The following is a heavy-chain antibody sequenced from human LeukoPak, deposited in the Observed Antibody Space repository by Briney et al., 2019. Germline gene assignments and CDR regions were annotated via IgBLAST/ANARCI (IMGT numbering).Heavy chain of an antibody. V-gene: IGHV3-48*03. Sequence: PGGSLRLSCAASGFTFSSYEINWVRQAPGKGLEWVSYISTSGSTIYYADPVKGRFTISRDDAKNSLYLQMNSLRAEDTAIYYCARDRTWMLDYWGQGTLVTVSS. CDR1: GFTFSSYE. J-gene: IGHJ4*02. D-gene: IGHD2-2*03. CDR3: ARDRTWMLDY. CDR2: ISTSGSTI.